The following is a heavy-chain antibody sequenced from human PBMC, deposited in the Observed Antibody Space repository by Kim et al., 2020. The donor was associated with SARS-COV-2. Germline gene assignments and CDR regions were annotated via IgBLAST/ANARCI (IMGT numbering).Heavy chain of an antibody. J-gene: IGHJ4*02. CDR3: ARDRGRSRGYSYGDLDY. Sequence: ASVKVSCKASGYTFTSYAMNWVRQAPGQGLEWMGWINTNTGNPTYAQGFTGRFVFSLDTSVSTAYLQISSLKAEDTAVYYCARDRGRSRGYSYGDLDYWGQGTLVTVSS. CDR2: INTNTGNP. CDR1: GYTFTSYA. D-gene: IGHD5-18*01. V-gene: IGHV7-4-1*02.